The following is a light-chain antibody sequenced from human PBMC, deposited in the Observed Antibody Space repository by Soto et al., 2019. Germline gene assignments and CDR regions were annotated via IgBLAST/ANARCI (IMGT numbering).Light chain of an antibody. CDR2: LAS. J-gene: IGKJ1*01. Sequence: DIVMTQSPLSLPVTPGEPASISCRSSQSLQHSNGYNYLDWYLQKPGQSPQILIYLASNRASGVPDRFSGSGSGTDFTLKISRVVAEDVGVYYCMQALQTPAFGQGTKVEIK. V-gene: IGKV2-28*01. CDR1: QSLQHSNGYNY. CDR3: MQALQTPA.